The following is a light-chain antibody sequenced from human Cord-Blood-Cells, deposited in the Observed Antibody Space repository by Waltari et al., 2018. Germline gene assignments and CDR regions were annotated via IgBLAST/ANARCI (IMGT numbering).Light chain of an antibody. J-gene: IGLJ3*02. CDR3: AAWDDSLSGPV. CDR1: SSNFGSNY. CDR2: RNN. Sequence: QSVLTQPPSASGTPGQRVTISCSGSSSNFGSNYVYWYQQLPGTAPKLLIYRNNPRPSGVPDRFSGSKSGTSASLAISGLRSEDEADYYCAAWDDSLSGPVFGGGTKLTVL. V-gene: IGLV1-47*01.